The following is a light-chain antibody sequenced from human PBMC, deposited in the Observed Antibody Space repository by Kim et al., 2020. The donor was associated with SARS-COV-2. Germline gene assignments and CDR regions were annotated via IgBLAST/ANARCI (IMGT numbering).Light chain of an antibody. J-gene: IGLJ2*01. V-gene: IGLV3-1*01. CDR3: QAWDSSTVV. Sequence: VSPGQTASITCSGDKVGDKYACWYQQKPGQSPVLVIYEDSKRPSGIPERFSGSNSGNTATLTISGTQAMDEADYYCQAWDSSTVVFGGGTQLTVL. CDR1: KVGDKY. CDR2: EDS.